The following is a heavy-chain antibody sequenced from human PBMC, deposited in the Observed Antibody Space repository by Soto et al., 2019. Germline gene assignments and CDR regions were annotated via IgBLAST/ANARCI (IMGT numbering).Heavy chain of an antibody. CDR2: INCRRST. CDR1: GYGVSSGSSY. J-gene: IGHJ4*02. D-gene: IGHD2-15*01. Sequence: TSRDLSLTCTVAGYGVSSGSSYWSWIGQPPRRGLEWIGYINCRRSTNYNPPLRSRVTKSAYTSKNRFSLKLRSMTAEDPEGYYCARCARGGGSLYYIDYWGQGNLVPVPS. CDR3: ARCARGGGSLYYIDY. V-gene: IGHV4-61*01.